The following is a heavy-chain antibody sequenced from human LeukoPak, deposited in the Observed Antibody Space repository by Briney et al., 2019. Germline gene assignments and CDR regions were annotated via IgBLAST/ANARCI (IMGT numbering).Heavy chain of an antibody. V-gene: IGHV3-23*01. CDR2: ISGSGGST. CDR3: AKVGGMGEPECIAAAGPYY. J-gene: IGHJ4*02. Sequence: PGGSLRLSCAASGFTFSSYAMSWVRQAPGKGLEWVSAISGSGGSTYYADSVKGRFTISRDNSKNTLYLQMNSLRAEDTAVYYCAKVGGMGEPECIAAAGPYYWGQGTLVTVSS. CDR1: GFTFSSYA. D-gene: IGHD6-13*01.